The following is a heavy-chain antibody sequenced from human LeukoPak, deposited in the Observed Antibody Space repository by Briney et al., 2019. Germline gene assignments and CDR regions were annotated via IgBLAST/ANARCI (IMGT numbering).Heavy chain of an antibody. CDR1: GFTFSSYA. V-gene: IGHV3-64*01. Sequence: GGSLRLSCAASGFTFSSYAVSWVRQAPGRGLESVSIDSDNGSSTYYANSVKGRFTISRDNSKNTLFLQMGSLKTEDMGIYYCARVVSDTSRWDPYFDYWGQGTLVTVSS. D-gene: IGHD6-13*01. CDR2: DSDNGSST. CDR3: ARVVSDTSRWDPYFDY. J-gene: IGHJ4*02.